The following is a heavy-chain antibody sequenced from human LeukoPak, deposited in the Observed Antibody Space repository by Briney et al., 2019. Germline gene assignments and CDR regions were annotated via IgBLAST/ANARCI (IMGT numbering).Heavy chain of an antibody. D-gene: IGHD2-2*01. Sequence: PGGSLRLPCAASGFTVSSNYMSWVRQAPGKGLEWVSIIYSGGSTYYTDSVRGRFIISRDIPKNTLYLQMNSLRAEDTAVYYCARVGDCGRASCYAIDYWGQGALVTVSS. J-gene: IGHJ4*02. V-gene: IGHV3-66*01. CDR2: IYSGGST. CDR1: GFTVSSNY. CDR3: ARVGDCGRASCYAIDY.